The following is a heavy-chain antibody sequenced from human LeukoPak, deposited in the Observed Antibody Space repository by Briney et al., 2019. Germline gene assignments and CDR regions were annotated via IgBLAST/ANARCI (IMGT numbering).Heavy chain of an antibody. J-gene: IGHJ3*02. CDR2: IKQDGSEK. CDR3: ARDQEPDAFDI. V-gene: IGHV3-7*01. Sequence: PGGSLRLSCAASGFTFSSYAMSWVRQAPGKGLEWVANIKQDGSEKFYMDSVKGRFTISRDNAKNSLFLQMNSLRAEDTAVYYCARDQEPDAFDIWGQGTMVTVSS. CDR1: GFTFSSYA. D-gene: IGHD1-26*01.